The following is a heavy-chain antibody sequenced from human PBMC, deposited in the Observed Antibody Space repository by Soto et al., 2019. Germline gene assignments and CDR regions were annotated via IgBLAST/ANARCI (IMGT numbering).Heavy chain of an antibody. CDR2: ISYDGSNK. D-gene: IGHD6-19*01. CDR3: ARTSLKAVAGKIYYFDY. V-gene: IGHV3-30-3*01. J-gene: IGHJ4*02. CDR1: GFTFSSYA. Sequence: PGGSLRLSCAASGFTFSSYAMHWVRQAPGKGLEWVAVISYDGSNKYYADSVKGRFTISRDNSKNTLYLQMNSLRAEGTAVYYCARTSLKAVAGKIYYFDYWGQGTLVTVSS.